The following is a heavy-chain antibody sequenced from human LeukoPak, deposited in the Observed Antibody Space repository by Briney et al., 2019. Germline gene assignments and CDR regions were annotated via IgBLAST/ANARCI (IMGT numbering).Heavy chain of an antibody. CDR3: ARGAYCGGDCPLPNSLY. J-gene: IGHJ4*02. Sequence: GGSLRLSCAASGFTFSGYYMSWMRQAPGKGLEWVSHISKSGETETTFYADSVKGRFAISRDNAKNTLYLQMNSLTAEDTAVYYCARGAYCGGDCPLPNSLYWGRGTLVTVSS. CDR1: GFTFSGYY. CDR2: ISKSGETET. D-gene: IGHD2-21*01. V-gene: IGHV3-11*06.